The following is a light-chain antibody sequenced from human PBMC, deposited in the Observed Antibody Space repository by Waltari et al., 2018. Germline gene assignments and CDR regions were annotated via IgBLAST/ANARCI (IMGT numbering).Light chain of an antibody. V-gene: IGLV1-40*01. Sequence: QSVLPQPPSVSAAPGPTTSISCTGGSSNIESGYDVPWYQQLPGTAPKLLIYENTNRPSGVPDLFSGSKSDTSASLAISGLQAEDEADYYCQSYDNSLGVAVFGGGTKLTVL. CDR1: SSNIESGYD. CDR3: QSYDNSLGVAV. CDR2: ENT. J-gene: IGLJ3*02.